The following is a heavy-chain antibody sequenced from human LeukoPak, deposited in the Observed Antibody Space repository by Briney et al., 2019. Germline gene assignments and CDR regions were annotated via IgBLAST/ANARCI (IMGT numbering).Heavy chain of an antibody. J-gene: IGHJ3*02. CDR2: ISSSSSCI. Sequence: GGSLRLSCAASGFTFSSYSMNWVRQAPGKGLEWVSSISSSSSCIYYADSVKGRFTISRDNAKYSLYLQMNSLRAEDTAVYYCAHGYDSSGSYAFDIWGQGTMVTVSS. D-gene: IGHD3-22*01. CDR3: AHGYDSSGSYAFDI. V-gene: IGHV3-21*01. CDR1: GFTFSSYS.